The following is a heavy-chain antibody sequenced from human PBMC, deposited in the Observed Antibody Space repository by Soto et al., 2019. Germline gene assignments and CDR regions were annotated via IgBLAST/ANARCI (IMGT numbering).Heavy chain of an antibody. D-gene: IGHD6-6*01. V-gene: IGHV2-5*01. CDR3: ALTAYSSSLGNWLDP. Sequence: GSGPTLVNPTQTLTLTCTFSGFSLSTSGVGAGWIRQPPGKALEWLALIYWNDDKRYSPSLKSRLTITKDTSKNQVVLTMTNMDPVDTATYYCALTAYSSSLGNWLDPWGQGTLVTVSS. CDR2: IYWNDDK. CDR1: GFSLSTSGVG. J-gene: IGHJ5*02.